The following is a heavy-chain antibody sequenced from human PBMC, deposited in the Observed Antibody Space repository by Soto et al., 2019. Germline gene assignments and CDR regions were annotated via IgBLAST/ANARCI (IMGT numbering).Heavy chain of an antibody. Sequence: GASVKVSCKASGFTFTSSAVQWVRQARGQRLEWIGWIVVGSGNTNYAQKFQERVTITRDMSTSTAYMELSSLRSEDTAVYYCAAEAPMVRGVIGYYYYGMDVWGQGTTVTAP. V-gene: IGHV1-58*01. CDR3: AAEAPMVRGVIGYYYYGMDV. J-gene: IGHJ6*02. CDR2: IVVGSGNT. CDR1: GFTFTSSA. D-gene: IGHD3-10*01.